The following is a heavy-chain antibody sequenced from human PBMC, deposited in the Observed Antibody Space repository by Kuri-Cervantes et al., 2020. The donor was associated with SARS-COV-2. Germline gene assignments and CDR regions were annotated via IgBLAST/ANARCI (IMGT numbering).Heavy chain of an antibody. CDR3: ATVGDYYDSSDYFEY. Sequence: ASVKVSCKASGCTFSAYYMHWVRQAPGQGLEWMGRINPNSGGTNYAQNFQGRVTMTRDTSISTAYMELSSLRSDDTAFYYCATVGDYYDSSDYFEYWGQGTLVTVSS. J-gene: IGHJ4*02. V-gene: IGHV1-2*06. CDR2: INPNSGGT. D-gene: IGHD3-22*01. CDR1: GCTFSAYY.